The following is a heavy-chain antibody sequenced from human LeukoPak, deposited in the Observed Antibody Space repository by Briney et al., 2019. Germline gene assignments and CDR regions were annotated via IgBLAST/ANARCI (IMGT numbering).Heavy chain of an antibody. CDR3: SRESGAFCPFGY. Sequence: GSLRLSCAASGFTFSSYWMSWVRQPPGQGLEWIGEISLRGLTNYNPSLKSRVTMSLDKSKNLLSLNLTSVTAADTAVYYCSRESGAFCPFGYWGQGTLVTVSS. V-gene: IGHV4-4*02. CDR1: GFTFSSYW. D-gene: IGHD1-26*01. CDR2: ISLRGLT. J-gene: IGHJ4*02.